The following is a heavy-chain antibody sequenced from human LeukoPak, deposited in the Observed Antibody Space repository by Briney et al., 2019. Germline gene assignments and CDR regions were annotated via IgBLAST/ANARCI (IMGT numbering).Heavy chain of an antibody. J-gene: IGHJ4*02. V-gene: IGHV3-48*03. CDR3: ARGRYCSSTSCSGDY. CDR2: ISSSGSAI. D-gene: IGHD2-2*01. Sequence: PGGSLRLSCAASGFTFSIYEMNWVRQAPGKGLEWVSFISSSGSAIYYADSVKGRFTISSDNAKNSLYLQMNSLRDGDTAVYYCARGRYCSSTSCSGDYWGQGTLVTVSS. CDR1: GFTFSIYE.